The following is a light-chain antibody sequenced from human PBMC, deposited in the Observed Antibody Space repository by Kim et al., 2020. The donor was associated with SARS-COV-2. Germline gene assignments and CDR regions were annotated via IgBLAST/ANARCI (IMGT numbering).Light chain of an antibody. CDR1: QSVSSSY. J-gene: IGKJ2*01. CDR2: GAS. V-gene: IGKV3-20*01. CDR3: QQYGSSSYT. Sequence: LDPGERANLSCRASQSVSSSYLAWYQQKPGQAPRLLIYGASSRATGIPDRFSGSGSGTDFTLTISRLEPEDVAVYYGQQYGSSSYTFGQGTKLEI.